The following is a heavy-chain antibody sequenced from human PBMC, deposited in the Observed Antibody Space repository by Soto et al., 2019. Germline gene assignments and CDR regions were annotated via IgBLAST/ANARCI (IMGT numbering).Heavy chain of an antibody. CDR3: ARDYLDYYDSSGSQTGSVPLFDY. Sequence: PGGSLRLSCAASGFTFSSYGMHWVRQAPGKGLEWVAVIWYDGSNKYYADSVKGRFTISRDNSKNTLYLQMNSLRAEDTAVYYCARDYLDYYDSSGSQTGSVPLFDYWGQGTLVTVSS. CDR2: IWYDGSNK. V-gene: IGHV3-33*01. CDR1: GFTFSSYG. J-gene: IGHJ4*02. D-gene: IGHD3-22*01.